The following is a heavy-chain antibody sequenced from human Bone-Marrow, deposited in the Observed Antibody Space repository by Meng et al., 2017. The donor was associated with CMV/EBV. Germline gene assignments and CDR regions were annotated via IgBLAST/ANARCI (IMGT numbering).Heavy chain of an antibody. CDR3: ARTDYYDSSGYSFFDY. D-gene: IGHD3-22*01. CDR1: GYTFTGYY. CDR2: INPNSGGT. Sequence: ASVKVSCKASGYTFTGYYMHWVRQAPGQGLEWTGWINPNSGGTNYAQKFQGRVTMTRDTSISTAYMELSRLRSDDTAVYYCARTDYYDSSGYSFFDYWGQGTLVTVSS. J-gene: IGHJ4*02. V-gene: IGHV1-2*02.